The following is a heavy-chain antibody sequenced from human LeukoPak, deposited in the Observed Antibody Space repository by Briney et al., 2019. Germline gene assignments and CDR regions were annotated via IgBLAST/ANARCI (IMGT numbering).Heavy chain of an antibody. Sequence: PSETLSLTCAVYGGSFSGYHWSWIRQPPGKGLEWIGEINHSGSTNYNPSLKSRVTISVDTSKNQFSLKLSSVTAADTAVYYCARGRALPWGYCSGGSCRPFDYWGQGTLVTVSS. V-gene: IGHV4-34*01. CDR3: ARGRALPWGYCSGGSCRPFDY. D-gene: IGHD2-15*01. CDR1: GGSFSGYH. CDR2: INHSGST. J-gene: IGHJ4*02.